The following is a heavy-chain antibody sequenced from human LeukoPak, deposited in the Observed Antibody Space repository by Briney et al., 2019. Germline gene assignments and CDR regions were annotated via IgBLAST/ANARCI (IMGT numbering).Heavy chain of an antibody. V-gene: IGHV3-7*03. CDR1: GFTFSSYR. D-gene: IGHD1-20*01. J-gene: IGHJ4*02. CDR3: ARGNNWNLFDY. Sequence: GGSLRLSCAASGFTFSSYRMSWVRQAPGKGLEWVANIKQDGSEKYYVDSVKGRFTISRDNAKNSLYLQMNSLRAEDTAVYYCARGNNWNLFDYWGRGTLVTVSS. CDR2: IKQDGSEK.